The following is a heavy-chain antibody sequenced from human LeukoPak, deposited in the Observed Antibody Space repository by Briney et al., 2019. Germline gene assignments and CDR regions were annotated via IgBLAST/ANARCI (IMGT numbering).Heavy chain of an antibody. D-gene: IGHD3-22*01. CDR1: GFTFSDYY. Sequence: GGSLRLSCAASGFTFSDYYMSWIRQAPGKGLEWVSYISSSGSSIYYADSVKGRFTISRDNAKNSLYLQMNSLRAEDTAVYYCARGGPNYHDSSGYFDYWGQGTLVTVSS. CDR3: ARGGPNYHDSSGYFDY. CDR2: ISSSGSSI. V-gene: IGHV3-11*01. J-gene: IGHJ4*02.